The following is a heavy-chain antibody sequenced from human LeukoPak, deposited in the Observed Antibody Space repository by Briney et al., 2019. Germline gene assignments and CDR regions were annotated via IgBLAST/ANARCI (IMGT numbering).Heavy chain of an antibody. CDR2: INHSGST. J-gene: IGHJ3*02. CDR1: GGSFSGYY. Sequence: SETLSLTCAVYGGSFSGYYWSWIRQPPGKGLEWIGEINHSGSTNYNPSLKSRVTIPVDTSKNQFSLKLSSVTAADTAVYYCARAKFNWNRPEDAFDIWGQGTMVTVSS. V-gene: IGHV4-34*01. CDR3: ARAKFNWNRPEDAFDI. D-gene: IGHD1-20*01.